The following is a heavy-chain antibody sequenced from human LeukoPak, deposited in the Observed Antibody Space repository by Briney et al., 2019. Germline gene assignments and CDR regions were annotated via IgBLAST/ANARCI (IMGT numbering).Heavy chain of an antibody. Sequence: AGGSLRLSCAASGFTFSSYAMSWVRQAPGKGLEWVSAISGSGGSTYYADSVKGRFTISRDNSKNTVYLQMNSLRAEDTAVYYCAKDGEDCGGNCYLVHYWGQGTLVTVSS. CDR2: ISGSGGST. J-gene: IGHJ4*02. CDR3: AKDGEDCGGNCYLVHY. V-gene: IGHV3-23*01. CDR1: GFTFSSYA. D-gene: IGHD2-21*01.